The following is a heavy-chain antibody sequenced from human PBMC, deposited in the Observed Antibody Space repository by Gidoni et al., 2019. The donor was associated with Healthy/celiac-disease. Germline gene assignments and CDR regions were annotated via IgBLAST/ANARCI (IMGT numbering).Heavy chain of an antibody. CDR3: AKDHPGATKPNDAFDI. Sequence: EVQLLESGGGLVQPGGSLRLSCAAPGFTFSSHAVSWVRQAPGKGLEWVSGISGSGVSTYYADSVKGRFTISRANSKNTLYLQMNSLRAEDTAVYYCAKDHPGATKPNDAFDIWGQGTMVTVSS. CDR1: GFTFSSHA. V-gene: IGHV3-23*01. J-gene: IGHJ3*02. CDR2: ISGSGVST. D-gene: IGHD1-26*01.